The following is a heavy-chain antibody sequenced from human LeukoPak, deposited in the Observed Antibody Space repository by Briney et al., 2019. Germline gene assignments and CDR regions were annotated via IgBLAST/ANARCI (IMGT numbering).Heavy chain of an antibody. J-gene: IGHJ4*02. V-gene: IGHV3-21*01. CDR1: GFTFSSYS. Sequence: GGSLRLSCAASGFTFSSYSMNWVRQAPGKGLEWVSSISSSSSYIYYADSVKGRFTISRDNAKNSLYLQMNSLRAEDTAVYYCARVSAAAGRVFFDYWGPGTLVTVSS. CDR2: ISSSSSYI. D-gene: IGHD6-13*01. CDR3: ARVSAAAGRVFFDY.